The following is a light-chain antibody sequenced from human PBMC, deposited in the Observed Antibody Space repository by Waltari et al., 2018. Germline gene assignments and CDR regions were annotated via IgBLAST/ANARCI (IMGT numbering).Light chain of an antibody. CDR2: KAN. J-gene: IGLJ3*02. V-gene: IGLV8-61*01. CDR1: SGSLSTTSY. CDR3: ALYMGSGIWV. Sequence: QTVVTQEPSLSVSTGGTVTLTCASSSGSLSTTSYATWYQQPPGQAPRTLVYKANARSSGVPDRFSGSILGNTAALTITGAQADDEADYYCALYMGSGIWVFGGGTRLTVL.